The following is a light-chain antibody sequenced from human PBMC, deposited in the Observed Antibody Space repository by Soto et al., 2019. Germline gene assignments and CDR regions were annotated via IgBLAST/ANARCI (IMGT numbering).Light chain of an antibody. V-gene: IGLV2-14*01. CDR1: SNDVGGYNY. CDR3: SSYTSSSGYV. CDR2: DVN. J-gene: IGLJ1*01. Sequence: QSVLTQPASVSGSPGQSITISCTGTSNDVGGYNYVSWYQQHPGKAPKLMIYDVNNRPSGVSNRFSGSKSGNTASLTISGLQAEDEADYYCSSYTSSSGYVFGTGTKVTVL.